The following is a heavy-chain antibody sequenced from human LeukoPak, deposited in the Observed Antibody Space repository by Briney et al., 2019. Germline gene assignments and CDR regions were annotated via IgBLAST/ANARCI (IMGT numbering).Heavy chain of an antibody. CDR2: ISGSGGST. Sequence: GGSLRLSCAASGFTFSSYAMSWVRQAPGKGLEWVSAISGSGGSTYYADSVKGRFTISRDNSKNTLYLQMNSLRAEDTAVYYCVLHTYTAMAPFDYWGQGTLVTVSS. V-gene: IGHV3-23*01. J-gene: IGHJ4*02. CDR3: VLHTYTAMAPFDY. CDR1: GFTFSSYA. D-gene: IGHD5-18*01.